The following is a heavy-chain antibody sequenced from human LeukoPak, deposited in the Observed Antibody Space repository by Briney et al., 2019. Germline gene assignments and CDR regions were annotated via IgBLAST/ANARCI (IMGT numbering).Heavy chain of an antibody. J-gene: IGHJ4*02. V-gene: IGHV3-7*01. CDR3: VRSWLLVAATRPTDY. Sequence: PGGSLRLSCAVSGFTFSSYWMAWVRQAPGKGLEWVASLNQEGRQTYYVDSVKGRFTISRDNAKNSLYLQMTSLRVEDTATYCCVRSWLLVAATRPTDYWGQGTLVTVSS. D-gene: IGHD1-26*01. CDR2: LNQEGRQT. CDR1: GFTFSSYW.